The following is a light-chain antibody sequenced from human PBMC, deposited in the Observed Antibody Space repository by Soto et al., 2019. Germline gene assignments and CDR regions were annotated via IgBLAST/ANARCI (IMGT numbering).Light chain of an antibody. CDR2: DAS. Sequence: IQMTQSPSILSASVGDRVTITCRSSQTITNWLAWYQQKPGKAPRLLIYDASSLESWVPSRFSGTGSGTEFTLSIDSLQPDDFATYYCQQYHTSSITFGQGTRLEIK. CDR3: QQYHTSSIT. V-gene: IGKV1-5*01. CDR1: QTITNW. J-gene: IGKJ5*01.